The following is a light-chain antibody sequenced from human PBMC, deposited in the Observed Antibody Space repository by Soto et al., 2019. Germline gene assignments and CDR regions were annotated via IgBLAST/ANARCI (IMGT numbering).Light chain of an antibody. Sequence: DIQMTQSPSSLSASVGDRVTITCRASQGISNFLAWYQQRPGEVPNLLIYAASTLQSGVPSRFSGSGSGTDFTLTISSLQPEDVATHYCQKYNSAPLTFGGGTKVEIK. CDR1: QGISNF. J-gene: IGKJ4*01. V-gene: IGKV1-27*01. CDR2: AAS. CDR3: QKYNSAPLT.